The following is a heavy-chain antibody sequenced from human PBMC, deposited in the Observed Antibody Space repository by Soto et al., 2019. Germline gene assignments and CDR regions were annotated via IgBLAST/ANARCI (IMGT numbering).Heavy chain of an antibody. V-gene: IGHV1-46*03. Sequence: ASVKVSCKASGYTFTSYYMHWVRQAPGQGLEWMGIINPSGGSTSYAQKFQGRVTMTRDTSTSTVYMELSGLRSEDTAVYYCARGEGGSGWNAPPTGYYYYMDVWGKGTTVTVSS. D-gene: IGHD6-19*01. J-gene: IGHJ6*03. CDR1: GYTFTSYY. CDR3: ARGEGGSGWNAPPTGYYYYMDV. CDR2: INPSGGST.